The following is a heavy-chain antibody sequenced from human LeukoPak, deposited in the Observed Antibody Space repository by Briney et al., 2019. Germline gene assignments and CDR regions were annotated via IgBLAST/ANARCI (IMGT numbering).Heavy chain of an antibody. CDR3: AGAPTYYGSGDY. J-gene: IGHJ4*02. CDR2: IYTSGST. Sequence: PSETLSLTCTVSGGSISSGSYYWSWIPQPAGKGLEWIGRIYTSGSTNYNPSLKSRVTISVDTSKNQFSLKLSSVTAADTAVYYCAGAPTYYGSGDYWGQGTLVTVSS. CDR1: GGSISSGSYY. D-gene: IGHD3-10*01. V-gene: IGHV4-61*02.